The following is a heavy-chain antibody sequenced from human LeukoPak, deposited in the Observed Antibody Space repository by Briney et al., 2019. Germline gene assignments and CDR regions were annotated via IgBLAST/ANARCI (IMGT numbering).Heavy chain of an antibody. CDR3: AKDTVPTMVRGVMTFDP. CDR1: GFTFDVYA. CDR2: ISWNSDSI. Sequence: GGSLRLSCAASGFTFDVYAMQWVRQAPGKGLEGVLGISWNSDSIGYADSVKGRFTISRDNAKNSLYLQMNSLRAEDTALYYCAKDTVPTMVRGVMTFDPWGQGTLVTVSS. J-gene: IGHJ5*02. D-gene: IGHD3-10*01. V-gene: IGHV3-9*01.